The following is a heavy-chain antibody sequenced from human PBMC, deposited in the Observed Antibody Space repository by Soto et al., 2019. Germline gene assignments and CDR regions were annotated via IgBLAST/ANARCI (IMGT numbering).Heavy chain of an antibody. Sequence: EVQLLESGGGWVQPGESLRLSCAVSGVTVGSYPMSWVRQAPGKGLEWVSRISGSDNRTYYTDSVKGRFTISGDDSKNTLYLPMNSLRADDTAVDYCAKEDRITMGVVIISSFDSWGQGTLVTVSS. J-gene: IGHJ4*02. CDR1: GVTVGSYP. CDR3: AKEDRITMGVVIISSFDS. CDR2: ISGSDNRT. D-gene: IGHD3-22*01. V-gene: IGHV3-23*01.